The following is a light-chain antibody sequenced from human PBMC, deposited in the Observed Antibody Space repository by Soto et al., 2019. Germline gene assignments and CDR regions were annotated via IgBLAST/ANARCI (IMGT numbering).Light chain of an antibody. CDR2: GAS. Sequence: FTQSPATLSFSPWERSTLSCRASQSFNIIYLAWYQQKPGQSPRLLIYGASSRATGIPDRFNGNGSGTDFTLTISGLEPEDSAVYYCQQYGTSPITFGQGTRLEIK. J-gene: IGKJ5*01. V-gene: IGKV3-20*01. CDR1: QSFNIIY. CDR3: QQYGTSPIT.